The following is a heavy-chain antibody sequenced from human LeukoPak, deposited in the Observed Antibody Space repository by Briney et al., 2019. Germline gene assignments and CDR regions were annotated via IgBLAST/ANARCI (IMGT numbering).Heavy chain of an antibody. V-gene: IGHV3-33*01. Sequence: GRSLRLSCAASGFTFSSYGMHWVRQAPGKGLEWVAVIWYDGSNKYYADSVKGRFTISRDNSKNTLYLQMNSLRAEDTAVYYCARPTYSGSYYWFDYWGQGTLVTVSS. CDR2: IWYDGSNK. D-gene: IGHD1-26*01. CDR3: ARPTYSGSYYWFDY. CDR1: GFTFSSYG. J-gene: IGHJ4*02.